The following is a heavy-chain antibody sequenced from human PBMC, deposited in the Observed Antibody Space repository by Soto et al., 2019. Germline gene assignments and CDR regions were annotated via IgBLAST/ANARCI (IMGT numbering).Heavy chain of an antibody. D-gene: IGHD6-13*01. Sequence: SVKVSCKASGGTFSSYAISWVRQAPGQGLEWMGGIIPIFGTANYAQKFQGRVTITADESTSTAYMELSSLRSEDTAVYYCARDMAEAVDDAFDIWGQGTLVTVSS. CDR3: ARDMAEAVDDAFDI. CDR1: GGTFSSYA. CDR2: IIPIFGTA. V-gene: IGHV1-69*13. J-gene: IGHJ3*02.